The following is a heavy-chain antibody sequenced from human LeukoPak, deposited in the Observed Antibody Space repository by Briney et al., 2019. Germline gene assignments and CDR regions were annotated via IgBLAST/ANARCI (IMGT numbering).Heavy chain of an antibody. J-gene: IGHJ6*03. V-gene: IGHV4-39*01. CDR2: IYYSGST. CDR1: GSSISSSSYY. D-gene: IGHD3-3*01. CDR3: ARLDYDFWSGYYYYMDV. Sequence: SETLSLTGTVSGSSISSSSYYWGWIRQPPGKGLEWIGSIYYSGSTYYNPSLKSRVTISVDTSKNQFSLKLSSVTAADTAVYYCARLDYDFWSGYYYYMDVWGKGTTVTVSS.